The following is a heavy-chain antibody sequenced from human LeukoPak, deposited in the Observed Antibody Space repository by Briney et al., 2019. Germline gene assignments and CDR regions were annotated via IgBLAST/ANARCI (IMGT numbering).Heavy chain of an antibody. CDR2: IRYDGSNK. Sequence: GGSLRLSCAASGFTFSSYGMHWVRQAPGKGLEWVAFIRYDGSNKYYADSVKGRFTISRDNSKNTLYLQMNSLRAEDTAVYYCAGLLPQFFDYWGQGTLVTVSS. J-gene: IGHJ4*02. CDR1: GFTFSSYG. D-gene: IGHD6-19*01. CDR3: AGLLPQFFDY. V-gene: IGHV3-30*02.